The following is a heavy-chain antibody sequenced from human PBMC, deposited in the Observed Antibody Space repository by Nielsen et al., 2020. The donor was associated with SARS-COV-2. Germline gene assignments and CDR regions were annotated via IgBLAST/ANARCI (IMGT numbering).Heavy chain of an antibody. Sequence: ASVKVSCKASRYTFTDYYIHWVRQAPGQGLEWMGRINPYSGGTNYAQKFQSTVTMTRDASISTVYMELTSNDTAVYYCARARATIFGLVMSYGMDVWGQGTTVAVSS. V-gene: IGHV1-2*06. CDR3: ARARATIFGLVMSYGMDV. J-gene: IGHJ6*02. CDR1: RYTFTDYY. CDR2: INPYSGGT. D-gene: IGHD3/OR15-3a*01.